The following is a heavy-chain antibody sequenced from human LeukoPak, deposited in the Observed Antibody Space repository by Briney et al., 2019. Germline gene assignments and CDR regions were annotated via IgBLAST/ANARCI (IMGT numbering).Heavy chain of an antibody. CDR3: AKSMGSIDFDY. D-gene: IGHD2/OR15-2a*01. Sequence: GGSLRLSCAASGFTFSGFAMSWVRQAPGKGLEWVSAISGGGGATYYADSVKGRFTISRDNSKNTVYLQMNSLRAEDMALYYCAKSMGSIDFDYWGQGSLVTVSS. CDR1: GFTFSGFA. J-gene: IGHJ4*02. CDR2: ISGGGGAT. V-gene: IGHV3-23*01.